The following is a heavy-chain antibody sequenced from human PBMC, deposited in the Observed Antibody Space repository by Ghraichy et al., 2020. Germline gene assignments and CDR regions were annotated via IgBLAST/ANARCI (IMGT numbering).Heavy chain of an antibody. J-gene: IGHJ5*01. V-gene: IGHV3-7*03. CDR3: ARDPADPGENWFDS. D-gene: IGHD3-16*01. CDR2: IKQDGREI. CDR1: GFTFSNYW. Sequence: GESLNISCAASGFTFSNYWMTWIRQAPGKGLEWVAIIKQDGREIYYADSVRGRFTISRDNARNSLYLHMSNLRVDDTAGFYCARDPADPGENWFDSWGQGTLVTVSS.